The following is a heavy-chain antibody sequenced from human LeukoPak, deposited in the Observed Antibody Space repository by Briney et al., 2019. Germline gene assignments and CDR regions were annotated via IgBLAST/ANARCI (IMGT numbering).Heavy chain of an antibody. CDR1: AITFSRCV. V-gene: IGHV3-30*02. Sequence: GGSLRLSCAASAITFSRCVMGWLRQAPGKGLVWVAFMRYDGSNKYQADSVKGRFTISRNNSKNTLYLQMNSLRAEDTAVYYCAKDPYRIAVAGTGPDYWGQGTLVTVSS. J-gene: IGHJ4*02. CDR2: MRYDGSNK. D-gene: IGHD6-19*01. CDR3: AKDPYRIAVAGTGPDY.